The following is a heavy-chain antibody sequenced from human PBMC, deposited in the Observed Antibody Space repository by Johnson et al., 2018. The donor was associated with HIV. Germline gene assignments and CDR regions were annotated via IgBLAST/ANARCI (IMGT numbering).Heavy chain of an antibody. D-gene: IGHD3-10*01. CDR2: ISYDGSNK. J-gene: IGHJ3*02. V-gene: IGHV3-30-3*01. CDR1: GFTFSSYA. Sequence: QVQLVESGGGVVQPGRSLRLSCAASGFTFSSYAMHWVRQAPGKGLEWVAVISYDGSNKYYADSVKGRFTISRDNAKNLLYLQMNSLRAEDTAVYYCARAQGVEGTDDALAIWGQGTMVTVSS. CDR3: ARAQGVEGTDDALAI.